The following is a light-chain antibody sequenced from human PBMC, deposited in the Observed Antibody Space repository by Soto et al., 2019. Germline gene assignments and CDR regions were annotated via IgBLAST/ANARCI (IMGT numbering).Light chain of an antibody. Sequence: EIVLTQSPGTLSLSPGERATLSCRASQSVSSNYLAWYQQKRGQAPRLLIYGASSRDTGLPTRFSGSGSGTDFTLTISRLEPEDFAVYYCQQYDTSPRTFGQGTKVEI. V-gene: IGKV3-20*01. CDR2: GAS. CDR3: QQYDTSPRT. CDR1: QSVSSNY. J-gene: IGKJ1*01.